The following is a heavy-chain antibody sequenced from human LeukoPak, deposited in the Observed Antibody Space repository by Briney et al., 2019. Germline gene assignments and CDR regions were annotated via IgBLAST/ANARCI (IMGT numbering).Heavy chain of an antibody. V-gene: IGHV3-11*01. D-gene: IGHD3-22*01. CDR3: ARDYDSSGYYSFVGY. Sequence: GGSLRLSCAASGFTFSDYYMSWIRQAPGKGLEWVSYISSSGSTIYYADSVKGRFTIPRDNAKNSLYLQMNSLRAEDTAVYYCARDYDSSGYYSFVGYWGQGTLVTVSS. CDR2: ISSSGSTI. CDR1: GFTFSDYY. J-gene: IGHJ4*02.